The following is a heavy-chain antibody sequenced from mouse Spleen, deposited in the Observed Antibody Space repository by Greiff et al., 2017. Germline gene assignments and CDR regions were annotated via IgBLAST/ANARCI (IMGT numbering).Heavy chain of an antibody. CDR2: ISNGGGST. Sequence: EVKLVESGGGLVQPGGSLKLSCATSGFTFSDYYMYWVRQTPEKRLEWVAYISNGGGSTYYPDTVKGRFTISRDNAKNTLYLQMSRLKSEDTAMYYCARPGDGNYDWYFDVWGAGTTVTVSS. CDR1: GFTFSDYY. D-gene: IGHD2-1*01. J-gene: IGHJ1*01. V-gene: IGHV5-12*02. CDR3: ARPGDGNYDWYFDV.